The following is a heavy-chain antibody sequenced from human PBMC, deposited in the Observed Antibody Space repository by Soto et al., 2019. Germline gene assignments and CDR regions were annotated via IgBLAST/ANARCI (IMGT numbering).Heavy chain of an antibody. J-gene: IGHJ4*02. Sequence: EVQLVESGGGLVQPGGSLRLSCAASGFTFSSYWMSWVRQAPGKGLEWVANIKQDGSEKYYVDSVKGRFTISRDNAKNPLYLQNNNPRAGDTVVDYGVGEWGRYDGAGDYWGQGTLVTVSS. CDR3: VGEWGRYDGAGDY. CDR1: GFTFSSYW. V-gene: IGHV3-7*03. D-gene: IGHD3-16*01. CDR2: IKQDGSEK.